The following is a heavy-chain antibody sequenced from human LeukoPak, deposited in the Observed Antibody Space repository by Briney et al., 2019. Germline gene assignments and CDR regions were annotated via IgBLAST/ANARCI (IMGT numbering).Heavy chain of an antibody. Sequence: GGSLRLSCAASGFTFNTYTMNWVRQAPGKGLEWVSSITASSTAIYSADSVKGRFTISRDNAKNFLYLQMNSLRAEDTAVYYCASRKSSGWLDYFQHWGQGTLVTVSS. J-gene: IGHJ1*01. CDR2: ITASSTAI. D-gene: IGHD6-19*01. CDR1: GFTFNTYT. V-gene: IGHV3-21*01. CDR3: ASRKSSGWLDYFQH.